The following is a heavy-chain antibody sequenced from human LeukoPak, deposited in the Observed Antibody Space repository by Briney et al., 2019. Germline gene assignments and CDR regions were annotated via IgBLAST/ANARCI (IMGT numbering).Heavy chain of an antibody. V-gene: IGHV1-2*02. D-gene: IGHD2-15*01. CDR1: GYTFTGYY. J-gene: IGHJ3*02. CDR3: ARERRLRGAFDI. Sequence: ASVKVSCKASGYTFTGYYMHWVRQAPGQGLEWMGWINPNSGGTNYTQKFQGRVTMTRDTSISTAYMELSRLRSDDTAVYYCARERRLRGAFDIWGQGTMVTVSS. CDR2: INPNSGGT.